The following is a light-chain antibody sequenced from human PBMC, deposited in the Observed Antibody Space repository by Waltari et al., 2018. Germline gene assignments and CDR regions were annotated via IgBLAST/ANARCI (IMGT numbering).Light chain of an antibody. Sequence: DIQLTQSPSFLSASVGDRVTITCRASQGISSSLAWYQQKPGKAPELLIYAASTLQSGVPSRFSGSGSGTEFTLTISSLQPEDFATYYGQQLNSYPLTFGPGTKVDVK. J-gene: IGKJ3*01. V-gene: IGKV1-9*01. CDR2: AAS. CDR1: QGISSS. CDR3: QQLNSYPLT.